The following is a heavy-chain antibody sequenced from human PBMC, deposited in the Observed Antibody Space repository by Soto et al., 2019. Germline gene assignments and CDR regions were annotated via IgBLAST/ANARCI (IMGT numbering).Heavy chain of an antibody. CDR1: GYTFTSYA. Sequence: ASVKVSCKASGYTFTSYAMHWVRQAPGQRLEWMGWINAGNGNTKYSQKFQGRVTITRDTSASTAYMELSSLRSEDTAVYYCARDAPYYDFWSGYYNYYYGMDVWGQGTTVTVS. CDR2: INAGNGNT. CDR3: ARDAPYYDFWSGYYNYYYGMDV. V-gene: IGHV1-3*01. D-gene: IGHD3-3*01. J-gene: IGHJ6*02.